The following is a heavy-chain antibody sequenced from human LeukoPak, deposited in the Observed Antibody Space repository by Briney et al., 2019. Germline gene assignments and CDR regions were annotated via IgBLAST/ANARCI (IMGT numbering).Heavy chain of an antibody. Sequence: ASVKVSCKASGYTFTSYGISWVRQAPGQGLELMGGIIPIFGTANYAQKFQGRVTITADESTSTAYMELSSLRSEDTAVYYCARVAGTSPRTYYFDYWGQGTLVTVSS. J-gene: IGHJ4*02. CDR1: GYTFTSYG. CDR2: IIPIFGTA. V-gene: IGHV1-69*13. D-gene: IGHD6-19*01. CDR3: ARVAGTSPRTYYFDY.